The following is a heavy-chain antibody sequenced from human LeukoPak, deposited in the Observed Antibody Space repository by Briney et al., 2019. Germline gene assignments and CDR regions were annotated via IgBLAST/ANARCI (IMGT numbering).Heavy chain of an antibody. V-gene: IGHV3-23*01. CDR1: GFTFSSYA. CDR2: MTSDGRT. CDR3: ANVGVAAASPPFYLDV. J-gene: IGHJ6*03. D-gene: IGHD2-2*01. Sequence: PGRSLRLSCAASGFTFSSYAMHWVRQAPVKGLDWVSAMTSDGRTFYADSVRGRVTISRDNSKNTLYLQMNSLGAEDTAEYFCANVGVAAASPPFYLDVWGKGTTVTVSS.